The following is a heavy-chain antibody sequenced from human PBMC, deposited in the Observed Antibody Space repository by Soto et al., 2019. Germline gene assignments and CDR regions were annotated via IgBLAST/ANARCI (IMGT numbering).Heavy chain of an antibody. D-gene: IGHD2-21*02. CDR3: VQSRCGGDCLQSYSSHSYYGLDV. V-gene: IGHV2-5*02. J-gene: IGHJ6*02. Sequence: QITLKESGPTLVKPTQTLTLTCTFSGLSLRTTGVGVGWVRQPPGKALEWLALLYWDDDKRDSPSLKSRLTITKDTSENQVVLTMINMDTVDTATYYCVQSRCGGDCLQSYSSHSYYGLDVWGQGTTVTVSS. CDR2: LYWDDDK. CDR1: GLSLRTTGVG.